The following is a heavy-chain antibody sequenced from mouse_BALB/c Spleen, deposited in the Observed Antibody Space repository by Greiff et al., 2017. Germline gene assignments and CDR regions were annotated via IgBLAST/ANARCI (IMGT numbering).Heavy chain of an antibody. D-gene: IGHD2-14*01. V-gene: IGHV5-9-4*01. J-gene: IGHJ2*01. CDR2: ISSGGSYT. CDR3: ARDAYRYDKVFDY. Sequence: EVKLVESGGGLVKPGGSLKLSCAASGFTFSSYAMSWVRQSPEKRLEWVAEISSGGSYTYYPDTVTGRFTISRDNAKNTLYLEMSSLRSEDTAMYYCARDAYRYDKVFDYWGQGTTLTVSS. CDR1: GFTFSSYA.